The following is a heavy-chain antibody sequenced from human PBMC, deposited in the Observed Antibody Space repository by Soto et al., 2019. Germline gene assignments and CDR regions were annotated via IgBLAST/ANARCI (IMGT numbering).Heavy chain of an antibody. CDR2: IYHSGST. CDR1: GGSISSSNW. J-gene: IGHJ6*02. V-gene: IGHV4-4*02. CDR3: ASKNMVRGVIPPFYYYYGMDV. D-gene: IGHD3-10*01. Sequence: SETLSLTCAVSGGSISSSNWWSWVRQPPGKGLEWIGEIYHSGSTNYNPSLKSRVTISVDKSKNQFSLMLSSVTAADTAVYYCASKNMVRGVIPPFYYYYGMDVWGQGTTVTV.